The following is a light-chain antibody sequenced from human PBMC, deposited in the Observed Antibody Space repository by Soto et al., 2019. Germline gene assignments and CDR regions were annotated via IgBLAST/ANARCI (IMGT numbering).Light chain of an antibody. V-gene: IGLV2-14*01. CDR2: DVS. Sequence: QSALTQPASVSGSPGQSITISCTGTSSDVGGYNYVSWYQQHPGKAPKLMIYDVSTRPSGVSNRFSGSKSGNTASLTISGLQAGDEADYHCSSYTGSSTLYVFGTGTKVTVL. CDR3: SSYTGSSTLYV. J-gene: IGLJ1*01. CDR1: SSDVGGYNY.